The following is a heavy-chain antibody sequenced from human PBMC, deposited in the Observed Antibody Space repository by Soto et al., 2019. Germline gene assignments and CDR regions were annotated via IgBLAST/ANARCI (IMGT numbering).Heavy chain of an antibody. V-gene: IGHV4-59*01. D-gene: IGHD3-22*01. J-gene: IGHJ4*02. CDR1: GGSISSYY. CDR3: ARTAIVAYFDY. CDR2: IYYSGST. Sequence: SETLSLTCTVSGGSISSYYWSWIRQPPGKGLEWIGYIYYSGSTNYNPSLKSRVTISVDTSKNQFSLKLSSVTAADTAVYYCARTAIVAYFDYWGQGTLVTVS.